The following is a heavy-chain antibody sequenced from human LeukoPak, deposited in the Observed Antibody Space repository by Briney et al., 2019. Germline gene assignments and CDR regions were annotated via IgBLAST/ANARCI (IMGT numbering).Heavy chain of an antibody. D-gene: IGHD3-10*01. CDR2: ISYDGSNK. Sequence: PGGSLRLSCAASGFTFSSYGMHWVRQAPGKGLEGVAVISYDGSNKYYADSVKGRFTISRDNSKNTLYLQMNSLRAEDTAVYYCAKGYATILLWFGETPWGQGTLVTVSS. J-gene: IGHJ5*02. CDR3: AKGYATILLWFGETP. CDR1: GFTFSSYG. V-gene: IGHV3-30*18.